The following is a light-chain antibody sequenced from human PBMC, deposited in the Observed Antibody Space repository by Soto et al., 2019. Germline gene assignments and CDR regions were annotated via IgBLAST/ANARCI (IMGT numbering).Light chain of an antibody. CDR3: QLYGISPH. CDR2: ASS. J-gene: IGKJ5*01. Sequence: EIVLTQSPGTLSWSPGERATLSVKTSQSRGSNFLAWYQHKPGQAPRLLIYASSNRATGIPGRFSGSASGTDFTLTINRLEPEDFAVYYCQLYGISPHFGQGTRLEIK. V-gene: IGKV3-20*01. CDR1: QSRGSNF.